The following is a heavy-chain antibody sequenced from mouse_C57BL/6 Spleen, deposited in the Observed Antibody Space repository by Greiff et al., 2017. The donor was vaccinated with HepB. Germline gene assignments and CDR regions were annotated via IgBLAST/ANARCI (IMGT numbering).Heavy chain of an antibody. Sequence: QVQLQQSGPELVKPGASVKISCKASGYAFSSSWMNWVKQRPGKGLEWIGRIYTGDGDTNYNGKFKGQATLTADKSSSTAYMQLSSLTSEDSAVYFCARITTVLDYWGQGTTLTVSS. CDR3: ARITTVLDY. V-gene: IGHV1-82*01. J-gene: IGHJ2*01. D-gene: IGHD1-1*01. CDR2: IYTGDGDT. CDR1: GYAFSSSW.